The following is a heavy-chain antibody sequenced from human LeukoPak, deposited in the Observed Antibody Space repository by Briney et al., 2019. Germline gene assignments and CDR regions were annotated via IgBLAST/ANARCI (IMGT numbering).Heavy chain of an antibody. V-gene: IGHV4-31*03. CDR1: GGSISSGGYY. CDR2: IYYSGST. Sequence: SETLSLTCTVSGGSISSGGYYWSWIRQHPGKGLEWIGYIYYSGSTYYNPSLKSRVTISVDTSKNQFSLKLSSVTAADTAVYYCARDRYGDYHYYYGMDVWGQGTTVTVSS. CDR3: ARDRYGDYHYYYGMDV. J-gene: IGHJ6*02. D-gene: IGHD4-17*01.